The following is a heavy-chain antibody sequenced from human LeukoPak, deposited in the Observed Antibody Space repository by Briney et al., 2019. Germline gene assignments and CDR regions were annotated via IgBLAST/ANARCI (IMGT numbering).Heavy chain of an antibody. J-gene: IGHJ4*02. CDR1: GYTFTGYY. D-gene: IGHD2-15*01. CDR2: INPNSGGT. CDR3: ARAEAHIVVVVAATG. Sequence: ASVKFSCKASGYTFTGYYMHWVRQAPGQGLEWMGWINPNSGGTNYAQKFQGRVTMTRDTSISTAYMELSRLRSDDTAVYYCARAEAHIVVVVAATGWGQGTLVTVSS. V-gene: IGHV1-2*02.